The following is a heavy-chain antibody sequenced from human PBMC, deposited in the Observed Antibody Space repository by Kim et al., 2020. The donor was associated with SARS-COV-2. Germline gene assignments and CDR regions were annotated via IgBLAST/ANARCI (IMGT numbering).Heavy chain of an antibody. Sequence: SVKVSCKASGGTFSSYAISWVRQAPGQGLEWMGGIIPIFGTANYAQKFQGRVTITADESTSTAYMELSSLRSEDTAVYYCARSPAPGGPQYYFDYWGQGTLVTVSS. D-gene: IGHD3-16*01. CDR1: GGTFSSYA. V-gene: IGHV1-69*13. CDR3: ARSPAPGGPQYYFDY. CDR2: IIPIFGTA. J-gene: IGHJ4*02.